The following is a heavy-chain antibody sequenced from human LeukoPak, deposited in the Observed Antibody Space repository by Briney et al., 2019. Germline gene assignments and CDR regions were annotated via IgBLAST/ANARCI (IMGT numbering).Heavy chain of an antibody. V-gene: IGHV4-59*01. Sequence: SETLSLTCSVSGASISPYYWVWIRQPPGKGLEWIGYVFYSGSTNYNPSLKSRVTISVDTSKNQFSLKLSSVTAADTAVYYCARVTYSGYGPWFDPWGQGTLVTVSS. CDR2: VFYSGST. CDR1: GASISPYY. J-gene: IGHJ5*02. D-gene: IGHD5-12*01. CDR3: ARVTYSGYGPWFDP.